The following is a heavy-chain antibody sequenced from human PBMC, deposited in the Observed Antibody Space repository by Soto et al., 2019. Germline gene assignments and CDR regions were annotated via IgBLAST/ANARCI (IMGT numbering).Heavy chain of an antibody. D-gene: IGHD1-1*01. CDR1: GASISGFY. V-gene: IGHV4-4*07. CDR3: VRDGTKTLRDWFDP. J-gene: IGHJ5*02. Sequence: SETLSLTCTVSGASISGFYWSWIRQSAGKGLEWIGRIYATGTTDYNPSLKSRVMMSVDTSKKQFSLKLRSVTAADTAVYYCVRDGTKTLRDWFDPWGQGISVTVSS. CDR2: IYATGTT.